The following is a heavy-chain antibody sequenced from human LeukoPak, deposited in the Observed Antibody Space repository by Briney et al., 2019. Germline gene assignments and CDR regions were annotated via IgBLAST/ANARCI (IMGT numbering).Heavy chain of an antibody. D-gene: IGHD6-13*01. V-gene: IGHV4-59*08. CDR1: GGSISNYY. CDR2: IYYSGST. Sequence: PSETLSLTCTVSGGSISNYYWSWIRQPPGKGLECIGYIYYSGSTNYNPSLKSRVTISVDTSKNQFSLKLSSVTATDTAEYYCARHGGYSSPYLHWGQGTLVTVSS. CDR3: ARHGGYSSPYLH. J-gene: IGHJ1*01.